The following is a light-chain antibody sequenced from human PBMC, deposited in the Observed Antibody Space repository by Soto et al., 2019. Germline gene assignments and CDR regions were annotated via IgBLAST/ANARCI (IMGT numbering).Light chain of an antibody. V-gene: IGKV3-20*01. J-gene: IGKJ4*01. CDR2: GAS. Sequence: EVVLTQSPGTLSLSPGDRATLSCRASQSVTSTYLGWYQQTPGQAPSLLIYGASRRATGIPDRFSGSGSGTDFTLTISGLEPEDFAVYYCQQYERSPTTFGGGTKVEIK. CDR3: QQYERSPTT. CDR1: QSVTSTY.